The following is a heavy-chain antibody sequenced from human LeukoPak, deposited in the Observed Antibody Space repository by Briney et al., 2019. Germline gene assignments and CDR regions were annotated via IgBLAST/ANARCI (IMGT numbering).Heavy chain of an antibody. CDR1: GYTFTSYG. J-gene: IGHJ6*03. CDR2: INPNSGVT. V-gene: IGHV1-2*02. D-gene: IGHD3-10*01. Sequence: ASVKVSCKASGYTFTSYGFNWVRQAPGQGLEWMGWINPNSGVTNYAQKFQGRVTMTRDTSISTAHMELSRLRSDDTAVYYCARDRFGGNYYYYYMDVWGKGTTVTISS. CDR3: ARDRFGGNYYYYYMDV.